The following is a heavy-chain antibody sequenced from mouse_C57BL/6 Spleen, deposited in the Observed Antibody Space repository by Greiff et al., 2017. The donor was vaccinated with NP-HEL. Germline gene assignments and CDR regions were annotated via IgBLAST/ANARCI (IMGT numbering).Heavy chain of an antibody. CDR3: ARRDYGSSFFAY. CDR1: GFTFSSYG. D-gene: IGHD1-1*01. V-gene: IGHV5-6*02. CDR2: ISSGGSYT. Sequence: EVKLVESGGDLVKPGGSLKLSCAASGFTFSSYGMSWVRQTPDKRLEWVATISSGGSYTYYPDSVKGRFTISRDNAKNTLYLQMSSLKSEDTAMYYCARRDYGSSFFAYWGQGTLVTVSA. J-gene: IGHJ3*01.